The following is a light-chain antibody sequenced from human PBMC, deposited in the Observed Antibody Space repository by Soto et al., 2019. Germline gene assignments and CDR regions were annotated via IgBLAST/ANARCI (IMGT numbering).Light chain of an antibody. CDR2: AAS. CDR3: QQSYSTTWT. CDR1: QCISTY. J-gene: IGKJ1*01. Sequence: DIQMTQSPSSLSASVGDRVTITCRASQCISTYLNWYLQKPGKAPKLLIYAASSLQSGVPSRFSGSGSETDFTLTISSLQPEDFATYSCQQSYSTTWTFGQGTKVDI. V-gene: IGKV1-39*01.